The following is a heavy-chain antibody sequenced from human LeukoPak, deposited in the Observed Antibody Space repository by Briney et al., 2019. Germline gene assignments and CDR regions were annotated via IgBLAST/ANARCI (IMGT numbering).Heavy chain of an antibody. CDR2: ISYDGSNK. CDR3: ARATYLPELPDY. J-gene: IGHJ4*02. D-gene: IGHD1-26*01. CDR1: GFTFSSYA. Sequence: PGRSLRPSGAASGFTFSSYAMHWVRQAPGKGLEWVAVISYDGSNKYYADSVKGRFTISRDNSKNTLYLQMNSLRAEDTAVYYCARATYLPELPDYWGQGTLVTVSS. V-gene: IGHV3-30-3*01.